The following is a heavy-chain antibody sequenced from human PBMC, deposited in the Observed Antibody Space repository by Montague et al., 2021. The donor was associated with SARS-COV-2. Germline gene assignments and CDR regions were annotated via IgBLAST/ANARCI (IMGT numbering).Heavy chain of an antibody. CDR3: ARLGAITLVRGITKADFSNYGMDV. J-gene: IGHJ6*02. CDR1: GDSTSCPNCY. Sequence: SETLSLTCTVSGDSTSCPNCYWGWIRQPPGKGLEWIGEINHSGSTTYNPSLESRVSISVDTSNKQFSLKVTSVTAADTAVYYCARLGAITLVRGITKADFSNYGMDVWGQGATVTVSS. V-gene: IGHV4-39*07. D-gene: IGHD3-10*01. CDR2: INHSGST.